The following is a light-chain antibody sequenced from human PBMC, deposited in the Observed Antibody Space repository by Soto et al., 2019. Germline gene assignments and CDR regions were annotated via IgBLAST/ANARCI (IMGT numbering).Light chain of an antibody. CDR3: QQYGSSNT. CDR2: GAS. J-gene: IGKJ5*01. Sequence: IVMTRFPATLSLSPGESATLSCRASQSVGSNLAWYQQKPGQAPRLLIYGASSRATGIPDRFSGSGSGTDFTLTISRLEHEDFAVYYCQQYGSSNTFGHGTRLEIK. CDR1: QSVGSN. V-gene: IGKV3-20*01.